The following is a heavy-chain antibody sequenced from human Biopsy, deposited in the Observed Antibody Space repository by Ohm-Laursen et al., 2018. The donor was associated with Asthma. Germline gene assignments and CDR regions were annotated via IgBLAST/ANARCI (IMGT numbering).Heavy chain of an antibody. V-gene: IGHV3-23*01. CDR2: ISGSGGST. CDR3: AKDKRYSGSYFDY. J-gene: IGHJ4*02. CDR1: GFTFSSYA. Sequence: GSLRLSCAASGFTFSSYAMSWVRQAPGKGLGWVSAISGSGGSTYYADSVKGRFTISRDNSKNTLYLQMNSLRAEDTAVYYCAKDKRYSGSYFDYWGQGTLVTVSS. D-gene: IGHD1-26*01.